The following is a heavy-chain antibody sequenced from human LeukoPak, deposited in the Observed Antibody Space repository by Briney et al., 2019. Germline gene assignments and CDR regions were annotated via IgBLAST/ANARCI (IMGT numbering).Heavy chain of an antibody. J-gene: IGHJ4*02. CDR2: IRSKAYGGTT. CDR3: TRDIVATAF. Sequence: GGSLRLSCTASGFTFGDYAVSWFRQAPGKGLEWVGFIRSKAYGGTTEYAASVKGRFTISRDDSKSIAYLQMNSLKTEDTAVYYCTRDIVATAFGGQGTLVTVSS. D-gene: IGHD5-12*01. CDR1: GFTFGDYA. V-gene: IGHV3-49*03.